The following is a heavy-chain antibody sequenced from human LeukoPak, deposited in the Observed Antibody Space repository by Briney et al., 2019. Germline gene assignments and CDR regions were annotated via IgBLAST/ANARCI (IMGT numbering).Heavy chain of an antibody. CDR1: GGSIRSYY. J-gene: IGHJ5*02. CDR3: AKFEPGRWFDP. CDR2: IYYSGVT. D-gene: IGHD3-10*01. V-gene: IGHV4-59*01. Sequence: PSETLSLTCTVSGGSIRSYYWSWIRQPPGKGLEWIGYIYYSGVTDYNPSLKSRVTMSVDTSKNQFSLKLTSVTAADTAVYYCAKFEPGRWFDPWGQGTLVTVSS.